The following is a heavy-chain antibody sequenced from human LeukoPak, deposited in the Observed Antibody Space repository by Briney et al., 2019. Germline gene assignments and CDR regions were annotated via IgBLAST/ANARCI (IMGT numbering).Heavy chain of an antibody. CDR1: GGSISSYY. V-gene: IGHV4-59*01. Sequence: PSETLSLTCTVSGGSISSYYWSWIRQPPGKGLEWIGYIYYSGSTNYNPSLKSRVTISVDTSKNQFSLKLSSVTAADTAVYYCASQGGGFGELLSWFDPWGQGTLVTVSS. CDR3: ASQGGGFGELLSWFDP. D-gene: IGHD3-10*01. CDR2: IYYSGST. J-gene: IGHJ5*02.